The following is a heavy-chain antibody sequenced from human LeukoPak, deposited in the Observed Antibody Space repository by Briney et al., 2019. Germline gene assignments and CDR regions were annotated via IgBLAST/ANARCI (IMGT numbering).Heavy chain of an antibody. V-gene: IGHV4-59*01. CDR3: ARGAAGTRDY. D-gene: IGHD6-13*01. CDR1: GGSISSYY. J-gene: IGHJ4*02. Sequence: SETLSLTCTVSGGSISSYYWSWIRQPPGKGLEWTGYIYYSGSTKYNPSLTSRVTISVVTSKNQFSLNLSSVTAADTAVYYCARGAAGTRDYWGQGTLVTVSS. CDR2: IYYSGST.